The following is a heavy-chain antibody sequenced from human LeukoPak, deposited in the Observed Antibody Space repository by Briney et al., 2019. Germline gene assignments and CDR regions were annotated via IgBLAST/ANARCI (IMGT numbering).Heavy chain of an antibody. D-gene: IGHD2-21*01. CDR3: AKSISRYYYYYMDV. J-gene: IGHJ6*03. CDR2: ISWNSGSI. V-gene: IGHV3-9*01. Sequence: GGSLRLSCAASGFTFDDYAMHWVRQAPGKGLEWVSGISWNSGSIGYADSVKGRFTISRDNAKSSLYLQMNSLRAEDTALYYCAKSISRYYYYYMDVWGKGTTVTVSS. CDR1: GFTFDDYA.